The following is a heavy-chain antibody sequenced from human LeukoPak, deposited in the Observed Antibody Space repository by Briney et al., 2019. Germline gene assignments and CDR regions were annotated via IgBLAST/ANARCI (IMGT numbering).Heavy chain of an antibody. Sequence: SETLSLTCAVYGGSFSGYYWSWIRQPPGKGLEWIGEISHSGSTNYNPSLKSRVTISVDTSKNQFSLKLSSVTAADTAVYYCARGQMYYYDSSGPRKGMDVWGQGTTVTVSS. V-gene: IGHV4-34*01. CDR2: ISHSGST. CDR3: ARGQMYYYDSSGPRKGMDV. J-gene: IGHJ6*02. CDR1: GGSFSGYY. D-gene: IGHD3-22*01.